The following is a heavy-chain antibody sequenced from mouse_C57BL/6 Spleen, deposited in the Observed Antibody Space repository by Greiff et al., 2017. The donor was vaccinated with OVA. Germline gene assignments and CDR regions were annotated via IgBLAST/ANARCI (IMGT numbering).Heavy chain of an antibody. V-gene: IGHV7-3*01. D-gene: IGHD2-3*01. Sequence: EVKLVESGGGLVQPGGSLSLSCAASGFTFTDYYMSWVRQPPGKALEWLGFIRNKANGYTTEYSASVKGRFTISRDNSQSILYLQMNALRAEDSATYYCARTPYDYFDYWGQGTTLTVSS. CDR1: GFTFTDYY. CDR2: IRNKANGYTT. J-gene: IGHJ2*01. CDR3: ARTPYDYFDY.